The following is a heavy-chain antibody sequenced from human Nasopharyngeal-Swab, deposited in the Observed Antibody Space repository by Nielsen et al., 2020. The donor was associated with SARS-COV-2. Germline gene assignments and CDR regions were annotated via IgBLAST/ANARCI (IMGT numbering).Heavy chain of an antibody. J-gene: IGHJ4*02. CDR3: ARDLIAAAAPGY. D-gene: IGHD6-13*01. CDR1: GFTVSSNY. Sequence: GSLRLSCAASGFTVSSNYMSWVRQAPGKGLEWVSVIYSGGSTYYADSVKGRFTISRDNSKNTLYLQMNSLRAEDTAVYYCARDLIAAAAPGYWGQGTLVTVSS. V-gene: IGHV3-53*01. CDR2: IYSGGST.